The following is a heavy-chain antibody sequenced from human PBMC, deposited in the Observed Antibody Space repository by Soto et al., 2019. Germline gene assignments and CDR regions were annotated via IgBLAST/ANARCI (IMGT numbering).Heavy chain of an antibody. D-gene: IGHD6-19*01. Sequence: ASVKVSCKTSGYTLTRYLISWVRQAPGQGLEWMGWISAYNGNTNYAQKLQGRVTMTTDTSTSTAYMELRSLRSDDTAVYYCARDKLGIAVAGTGDGFSYWGQGTLVTGSS. CDR1: GYTLTRYL. V-gene: IGHV1-18*01. CDR2: ISAYNGNT. CDR3: ARDKLGIAVAGTGDGFSY. J-gene: IGHJ4*02.